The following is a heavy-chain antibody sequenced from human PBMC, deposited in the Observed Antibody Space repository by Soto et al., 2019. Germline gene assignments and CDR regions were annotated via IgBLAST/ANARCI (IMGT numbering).Heavy chain of an antibody. CDR1: GGTFSSYA. CDR3: ARLYSSSWYSKYYFDY. Sequence: ASVKVSCKASGGTFSSYAISWVRQAPGQGLEWMGGIIPIFGTANYAQKFQGRVTITADESTSTAYMELSSLRSEDTVVYYCARLYSSSWYSKYYFDYWGQGTLVTVSS. D-gene: IGHD6-13*01. V-gene: IGHV1-69*13. J-gene: IGHJ4*02. CDR2: IIPIFGTA.